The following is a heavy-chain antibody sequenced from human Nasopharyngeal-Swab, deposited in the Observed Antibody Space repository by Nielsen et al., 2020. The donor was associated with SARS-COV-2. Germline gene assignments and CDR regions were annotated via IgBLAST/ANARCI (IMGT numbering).Heavy chain of an antibody. J-gene: IGHJ5*02. Sequence: GSLRLSCTVSGGSIGSTSHYWGWIRQPPGKGLEWIGSIYYSGRSYYNPSLKSRVTISVDTSKNLFSLILTSVTAADTAVYYCVRTKRNLGGWFDPWGQGILVTVSS. D-gene: IGHD1-7*01. CDR1: GGSIGSTSHY. CDR3: VRTKRNLGGWFDP. V-gene: IGHV4-39*01. CDR2: IYYSGRS.